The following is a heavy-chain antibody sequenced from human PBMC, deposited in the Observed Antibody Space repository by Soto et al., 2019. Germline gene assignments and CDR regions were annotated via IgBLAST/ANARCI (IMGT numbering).Heavy chain of an antibody. J-gene: IGHJ5*02. CDR1: GFTFSSYA. D-gene: IGHD2-2*01. V-gene: IGHV3-23*01. CDR3: ALRGSSTSSGWFDP. CDR2: ISGSGGST. Sequence: EVLLLESGGGLVQPGGSLRLSCAASGFTFSSYAMSWVRQAPGKGLEWVSAISGSGGSTYYADSVKGRFTISRDNSKNTLYLQMNSLRAEDTAVYYCALRGSSTSSGWFDPWGQGTLVTVSS.